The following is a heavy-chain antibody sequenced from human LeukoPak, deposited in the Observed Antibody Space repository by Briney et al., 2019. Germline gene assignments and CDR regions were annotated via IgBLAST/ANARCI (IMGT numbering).Heavy chain of an antibody. J-gene: IGHJ4*02. CDR1: GFTVSSNY. CDR3: ANEGYCTGGTCYSDY. D-gene: IGHD2-8*02. Sequence: PGGSLRLSCAASGFTVSSNYMSWVRQAPGKGLEWVSAISGSGGSTYYADSVKGRLTISRDNSENTLYLQMNSLRAEDTAVYYCANEGYCTGGTCYSDYWGQGSLVTVSS. V-gene: IGHV3-23*01. CDR2: ISGSGGST.